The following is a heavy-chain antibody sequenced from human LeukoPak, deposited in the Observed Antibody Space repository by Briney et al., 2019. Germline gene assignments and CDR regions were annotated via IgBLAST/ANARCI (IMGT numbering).Heavy chain of an antibody. Sequence: SETLSLTCTVSGYSISSGYYWGWIRQPPGKGLEWIGSIYHSGSTYYNPSLKSRVTISVDTSKNQFSLKLSSVTAADTAVYYCARAWLYGSGRTYYFDYWGQGTLVTVSS. CDR3: ARAWLYGSGRTYYFDY. V-gene: IGHV4-38-2*02. D-gene: IGHD3-10*01. CDR2: IYHSGST. J-gene: IGHJ4*02. CDR1: GYSISSGYY.